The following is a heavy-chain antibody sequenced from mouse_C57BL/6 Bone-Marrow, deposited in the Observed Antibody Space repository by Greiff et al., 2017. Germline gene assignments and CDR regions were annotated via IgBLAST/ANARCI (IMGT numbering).Heavy chain of an antibody. J-gene: IGHJ4*01. V-gene: IGHV5-17*01. D-gene: IGHD1-1*01. CDR2: ISSGSSTI. CDR3: ARQGNYVAMDY. Sequence: EVQLVESGGGLVKPGGSLKFSCAASGFTFRDYGMHWVRQAPEKGLEWVAYISSGSSTIYYADTVQGLFTISRDNAKNTLFLQMTRLRSEDTAMYYCARQGNYVAMDYWGQGTSVTVSS. CDR1: GFTFRDYG.